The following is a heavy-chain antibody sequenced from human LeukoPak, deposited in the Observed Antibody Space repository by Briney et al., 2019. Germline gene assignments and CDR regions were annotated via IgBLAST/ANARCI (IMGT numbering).Heavy chain of an antibody. CDR3: ARSYYYDSSGYLTPPIFRFDP. D-gene: IGHD3-22*01. CDR2: ISSSGRYI. V-gene: IGHV3-21*01. Sequence: PGGSLRLSCAASGFTFSSSSMNWVHQAPGKGLEWVSSISSSGRYIYFADSVKGRFTISRDNAKNSLYLQMNSLRAGDTAVYYCARSYYYDSSGYLTPPIFRFDPWGQRTLVTVSS. J-gene: IGHJ5*02. CDR1: GFTFSSSS.